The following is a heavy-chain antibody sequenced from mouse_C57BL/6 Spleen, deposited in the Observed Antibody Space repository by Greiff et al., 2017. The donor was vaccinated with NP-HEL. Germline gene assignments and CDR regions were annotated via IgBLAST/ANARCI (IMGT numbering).Heavy chain of an antibody. D-gene: IGHD2-4*01. CDR1: GYSFTGYF. Sequence: EVQLQQSGPELVKPGDSVKISCKASGYSFTGYFMNWVMQSHGKSLEWIGRINPYNGDTFYNQKFKGKATLTVDKSSSTAHMELRSLTSEDSAVYYCALYYDYDGVFAYWGQGTLVTVSA. V-gene: IGHV1-20*01. CDR3: ALYYDYDGVFAY. CDR2: INPYNGDT. J-gene: IGHJ3*01.